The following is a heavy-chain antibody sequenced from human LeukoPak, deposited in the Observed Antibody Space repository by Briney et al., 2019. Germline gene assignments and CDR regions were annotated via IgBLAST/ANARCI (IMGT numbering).Heavy chain of an antibody. Sequence: GGSLRLSCAASGFTFSSYATSWVRQAPGKGLEWVSAISGSGGSTYYADSVKGRFTISRDNSKNTLYLQMNSLRAEDTALYYCAKGPSSSWFNWFDPWGQGTLVTVSS. CDR1: GFTFSSYA. V-gene: IGHV3-23*01. D-gene: IGHD6-13*01. CDR2: ISGSGGST. J-gene: IGHJ5*02. CDR3: AKGPSSSWFNWFDP.